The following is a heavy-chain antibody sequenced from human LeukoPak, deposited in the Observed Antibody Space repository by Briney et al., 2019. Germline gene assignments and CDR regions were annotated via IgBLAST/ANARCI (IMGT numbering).Heavy chain of an antibody. CDR3: ARHFLAARTFDY. D-gene: IGHD6-6*01. J-gene: IGHJ4*02. V-gene: IGHV4-38-2*02. CDR1: GYSISSGYY. Sequence: SETLSLTCTVSGYSISSGYYWGWIRQPPGKGLEWIGSIYHSGSTYYNPSLKSRVTISVDTSKNQFSLKLSSVTAADTAVYYCARHFLAARTFDYWGQGTLVTVSS. CDR2: IYHSGST.